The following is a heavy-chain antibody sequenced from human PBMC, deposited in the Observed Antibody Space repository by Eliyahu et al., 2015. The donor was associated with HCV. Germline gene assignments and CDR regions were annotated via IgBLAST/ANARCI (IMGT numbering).Heavy chain of an antibody. CDR2: IXSSGSXI. J-gene: IGHJ3*02. Sequence: EVQLVESGGSLVQPGGSLRLSCAASGFTFSSYEMNWVRQAPGKGLEWVSYIXSSGSXIYYADSVKGRFTISXDNAKNSLYLQMNSLRAEDTAVYYCKSETLDAFDIWGQGTMVTVSS. CDR3: KSETLDAFDI. CDR1: GFTFSSYE. V-gene: IGHV3-48*03.